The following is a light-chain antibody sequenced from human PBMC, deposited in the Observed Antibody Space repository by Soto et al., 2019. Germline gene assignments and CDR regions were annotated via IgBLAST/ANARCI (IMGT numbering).Light chain of an antibody. V-gene: IGKV3D-11*01. CDR3: QQRSSWPIT. Sequence: EIVLTQSPATLSLSPGERATLSCRASQGVSSYLAWYQQKPGQAPRLLIYDASNRATGIPARFSGSGPGTDFTLTISSLEPEDFAVYYCQQRSSWPITFGQGTRLENK. CDR1: QGVSSY. J-gene: IGKJ5*01. CDR2: DAS.